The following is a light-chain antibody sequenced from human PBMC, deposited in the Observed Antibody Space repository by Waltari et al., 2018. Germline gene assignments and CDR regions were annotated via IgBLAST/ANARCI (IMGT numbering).Light chain of an antibody. J-gene: IGKJ1*01. CDR3: QHYVSLPAT. V-gene: IGKV3-20*01. CDR1: QSVGRS. CDR2: DTS. Sequence: EIVLTQSPGTLSLSPGERATLSCRASQSVGRSLAWYQQKPGQAPRLLIYDTSSRATGIPNRFSGRGSGTDFSLTISRLEPEDFAVYYCQHYVSLPATFGQGTKVEIK.